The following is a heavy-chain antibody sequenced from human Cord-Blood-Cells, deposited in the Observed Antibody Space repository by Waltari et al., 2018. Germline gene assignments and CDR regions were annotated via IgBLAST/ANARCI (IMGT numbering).Heavy chain of an antibody. CDR2: IYYSGRT. CDR3: ARHTDPLRYFDYMADY. V-gene: IGHV4-39*01. J-gene: IGHJ4*02. D-gene: IGHD3-9*01. Sequence: QLQLQESGPGLVKPSETLSLTCTVSGGSISSSSYYWGWIRQPPGKGLEWIGSIYYSGRTYYNPPLKSRVTISVDTSKNQFSLKLSSVTAADTAVYYCARHTDPLRYFDYMADYWGQGTLVTVSS. CDR1: GGSISSSSYY.